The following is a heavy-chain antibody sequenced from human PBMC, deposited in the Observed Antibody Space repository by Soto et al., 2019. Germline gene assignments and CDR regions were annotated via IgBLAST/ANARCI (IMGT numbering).Heavy chain of an antibody. CDR1: GGSFNYYY. CDR2: IKHKTNT. Sequence: QVQLQQWGAGLLRPSETLSLTCAVYGGSFNYYYWTWIRQPPGKGLEWVGEIKHKTNTHYKPSLESRVTFSVDTSKNQFSLRLTSVTAADTALYYCARGEWMIRGADYYYSMDVWGKGTTVTVSS. D-gene: IGHD3-10*01. J-gene: IGHJ6*03. CDR3: ARGEWMIRGADYYYSMDV. V-gene: IGHV4-34*02.